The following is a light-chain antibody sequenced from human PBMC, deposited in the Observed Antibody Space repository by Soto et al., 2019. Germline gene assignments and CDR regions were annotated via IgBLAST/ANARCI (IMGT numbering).Light chain of an antibody. V-gene: IGLV2-14*01. Sequence: QSVPTHPASVSWSPGHLITISCTGTSSDVGGYNYVSWYQQHPGKAPKLMIYEVSNRPSGVSNRFSGSKSGNTASLTISGLQAEEQADYYCSSYTSSSNVVFGGGTQLTVL. CDR3: SSYTSSSNVV. CDR2: EVS. CDR1: SSDVGGYNY. J-gene: IGLJ2*01.